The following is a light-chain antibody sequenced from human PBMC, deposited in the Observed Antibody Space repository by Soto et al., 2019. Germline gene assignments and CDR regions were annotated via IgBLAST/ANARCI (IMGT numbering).Light chain of an antibody. CDR3: CSSAGSHNYV. Sequence: QSVLTQPRSVSGSPGQSVTISCTGTTTDVGGYNYVSWYQQHPGKTPNLMIYDVSKRPSGVPDRFSGSKSGNTASLTISGLQADDEADYYCCSSAGSHNYVFGTGTKLTVL. CDR1: TTDVGGYNY. V-gene: IGLV2-11*01. CDR2: DVS. J-gene: IGLJ1*01.